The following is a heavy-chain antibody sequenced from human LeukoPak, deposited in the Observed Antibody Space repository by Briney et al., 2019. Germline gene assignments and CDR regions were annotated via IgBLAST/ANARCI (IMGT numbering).Heavy chain of an antibody. J-gene: IGHJ4*02. D-gene: IGHD4-17*01. CDR3: ARVEAVTTAGGAVDY. CDR2: ISSSGSNI. CDR1: GFTFSSYE. V-gene: IGHV3-48*03. Sequence: GGSLRLSCAASGFTFSSYEMNRVRQAPGKGLEWVSYISSSGSNIYYADSVKGRFTISRDNAKNSLYLQMNSLRAEDTAVYYCARVEAVTTAGGAVDYWGQGTLVTVSS.